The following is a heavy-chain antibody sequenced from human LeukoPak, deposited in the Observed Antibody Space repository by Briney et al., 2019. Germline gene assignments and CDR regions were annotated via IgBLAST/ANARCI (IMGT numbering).Heavy chain of an antibody. Sequence: GGSLRLSCAASGFTFSSYAMHWVRQAPGKGLEWVAVISYDGSNKYYADSVKGRFTISRDNSKNTLYLQMNSLRAEDTAVYDCAKGVGYDILTGYYKNYYYMDVWGKGTTVTISS. D-gene: IGHD3-9*01. V-gene: IGHV3-30*04. J-gene: IGHJ6*03. CDR3: AKGVGYDILTGYYKNYYYMDV. CDR2: ISYDGSNK. CDR1: GFTFSSYA.